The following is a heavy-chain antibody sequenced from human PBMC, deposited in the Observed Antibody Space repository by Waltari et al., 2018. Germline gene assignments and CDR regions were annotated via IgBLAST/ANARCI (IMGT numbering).Heavy chain of an antibody. D-gene: IGHD4-17*01. Sequence: EVQLVESGGGLIQPGGSLRLSCAASGFTVSSTYMNWVRQAPGKGLEWVSVIYSAGSTYYADSVKGRFTISRDKSKNTLYLQMNSLRAEDTAVYYCAREFGDLNDAFDIWGQGTMVTVSS. CDR1: GFTVSSTY. CDR3: AREFGDLNDAFDI. J-gene: IGHJ3*02. V-gene: IGHV3-53*01. CDR2: IYSAGST.